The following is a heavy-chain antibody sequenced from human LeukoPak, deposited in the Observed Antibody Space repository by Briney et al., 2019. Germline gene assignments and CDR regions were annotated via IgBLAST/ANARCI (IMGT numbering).Heavy chain of an antibody. J-gene: IGHJ4*02. CDR3: AREYYGSGSYPTPDFDY. D-gene: IGHD3-10*01. CDR2: ISAYNGNT. V-gene: IGHV1-18*01. Sequence: GASVKVSCKASGYTFTGYGISWVRQAPGLGLEWMGWISAYNGNTNYAQKLQGRVTMTTDTSTSTAYMELRSLRSDDTAVYYCAREYYGSGSYPTPDFDYWGQGTLVTVSS. CDR1: GYTFTGYG.